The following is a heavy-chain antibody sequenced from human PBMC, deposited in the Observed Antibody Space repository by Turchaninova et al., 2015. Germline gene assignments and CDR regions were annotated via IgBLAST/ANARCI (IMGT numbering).Heavy chain of an antibody. V-gene: IGHV3-7*01. CDR1: GFTFISYW. CDR3: ARGYWNFDL. J-gene: IGHJ2*01. Sequence: QLVESGGGLVQPGGSLRLSCAASGFTFISYWMSWVRQAPGTGVEGVAKIKEDGSEKYDVDSVKGRFTISRDNAKNSLYVQMNSLRVEDTAVYYCARGYWNFDLWGRGTLVTASS. CDR2: IKEDGSEK.